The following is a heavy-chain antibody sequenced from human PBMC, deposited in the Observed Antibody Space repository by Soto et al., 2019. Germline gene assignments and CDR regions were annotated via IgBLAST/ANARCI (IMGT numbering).Heavy chain of an antibody. CDR1: GFTFDDYA. V-gene: IGHV3-9*01. Sequence: SLRLSCAASGFTFDDYAMHWVRQAPGKGLEWVSGISWNSGSIGYADSVKGRFTISRDNAKNSLYLQMNSLRAEDTALYYCAKGATGYGSRYYYYYGMDVWDQGTTVTVSS. CDR2: ISWNSGSI. J-gene: IGHJ6*02. CDR3: AKGATGYGSRYYYYYGMDV. D-gene: IGHD3-10*01.